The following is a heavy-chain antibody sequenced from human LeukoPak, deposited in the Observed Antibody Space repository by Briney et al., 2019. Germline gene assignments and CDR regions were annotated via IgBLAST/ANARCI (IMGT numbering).Heavy chain of an antibody. D-gene: IGHD3-3*01. J-gene: IGHJ6*03. Sequence: GGSLRLSCATSGFTFSSYAMTWVRQAPGKGLEWVSGISGSGGSTYNADSVKGRFTISRDNSKNTLYLQMNSLRAEDTAIYYCAKDITIFGVVQHNYYYMDVWGKGTTVTVSS. V-gene: IGHV3-23*01. CDR3: AKDITIFGVVQHNYYYMDV. CDR2: ISGSGGST. CDR1: GFTFSSYA.